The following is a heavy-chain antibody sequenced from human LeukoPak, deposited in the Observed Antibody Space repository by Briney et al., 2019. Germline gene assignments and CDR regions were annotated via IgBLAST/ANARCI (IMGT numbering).Heavy chain of an antibody. J-gene: IGHJ4*02. CDR3: ARSPSVYSSSWIDY. CDR2: IYNSGRT. D-gene: IGHD6-13*01. CDR1: GGSISSYY. Sequence: PSETLSLTCTVSGGSISSYYWSWIRQPPGKALEWIGYIYNSGRTNSNPSLKSRVTISVDTSKNQFSLKLSSVTAADTAVYYCARSPSVYSSSWIDYWGQGTLVTVSS. V-gene: IGHV4-59*08.